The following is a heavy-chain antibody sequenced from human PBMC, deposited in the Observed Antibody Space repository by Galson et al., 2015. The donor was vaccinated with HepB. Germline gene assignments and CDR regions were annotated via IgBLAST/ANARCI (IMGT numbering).Heavy chain of an antibody. CDR1: GFTFSDYA. D-gene: IGHD1-26*01. CDR3: ARDAVGMVRGTSYWYFDL. Sequence: SLRLSCAASGFTFSDYAMSWVRQAPGKGLEWVSGISADGDYTYYADPVKGRFTISRDNSKNTLYLQMNSLRAEDTAVYYCARDAVGMVRGTSYWYFDLWGRGTLVTVSS. CDR2: ISADGDYT. V-gene: IGHV3-23*01. J-gene: IGHJ2*01.